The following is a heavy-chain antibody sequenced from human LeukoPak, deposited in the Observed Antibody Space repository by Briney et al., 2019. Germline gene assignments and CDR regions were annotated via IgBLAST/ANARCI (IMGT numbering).Heavy chain of an antibody. Sequence: PGGSLRLSCAASGFTFSSYWMSWVRQAPGKGLEWVANIKQDGSEKYYVDSVKGRFTISRDNAKNSLYLQMNSLRAEDTAVYYCARAIVGATTYYYYMDVWGKGTTVTVSS. CDR3: ARAIVGATTYYYYMDV. V-gene: IGHV3-7*01. CDR2: IKQDGSEK. CDR1: GFTFSSYW. J-gene: IGHJ6*03. D-gene: IGHD1-26*01.